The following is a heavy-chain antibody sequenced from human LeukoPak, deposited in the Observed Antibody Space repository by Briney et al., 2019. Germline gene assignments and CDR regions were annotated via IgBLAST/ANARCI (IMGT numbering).Heavy chain of an antibody. Sequence: PGGSLRLSCAASGFTFSSYEMNWVRQVPGKGLEWVSYISSSGSTIYYADSVKGRFTISRDNAKNSLYLQMNSLRAEDTAVYYCARVSPNTVTTLQYFDYWGQGTLVTVSS. CDR2: ISSSGSTI. D-gene: IGHD4-17*01. CDR3: ARVSPNTVTTLQYFDY. V-gene: IGHV3-48*03. CDR1: GFTFSSYE. J-gene: IGHJ4*02.